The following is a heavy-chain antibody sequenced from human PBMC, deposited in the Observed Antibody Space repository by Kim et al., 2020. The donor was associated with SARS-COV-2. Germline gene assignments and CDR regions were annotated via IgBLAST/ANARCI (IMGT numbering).Heavy chain of an antibody. J-gene: IGHJ3*02. CDR3: ARDRDQLSYYDILTGYPMTHTDAFDI. V-gene: IGHV1-46*01. CDR2: INPSGGST. D-gene: IGHD3-9*01. Sequence: ASVKVSCKASGYTFTSYYMHWVRQAPGQGLEWMGIINPSGGSTSYAQKFQGRVTMTRDTSTSTVYMELSSLRSEDTAVYYCARDRDQLSYYDILTGYPMTHTDAFDIWGQGTMVTVSS. CDR1: GYTFTSYY.